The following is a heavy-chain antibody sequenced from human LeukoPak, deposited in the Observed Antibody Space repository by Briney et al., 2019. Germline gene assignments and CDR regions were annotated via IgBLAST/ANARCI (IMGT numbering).Heavy chain of an antibody. CDR3: AKDSRGGTCSSRLGYCSGGSWYY. D-gene: IGHD2-15*01. J-gene: IGHJ4*02. Sequence: PGESLRLSCAASGFTFSSYGMHWVRQAPGKGLEWVAVISYDGSNKYYADSVKGRFTISRDNSKNTLYLQMNSLRAEDTAVYYCAKDSRGGTCSSRLGYCSGGSWYYWGQGTLVTVSS. CDR1: GFTFSSYG. CDR2: ISYDGSNK. V-gene: IGHV3-30*18.